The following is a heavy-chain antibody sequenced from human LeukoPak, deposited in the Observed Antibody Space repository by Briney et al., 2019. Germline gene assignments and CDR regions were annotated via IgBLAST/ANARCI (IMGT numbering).Heavy chain of an antibody. CDR3: AKVRDTAPSYYFDY. CDR2: ISGSGGST. Sequence: PGGSLRLSCAASGFTFSSYAMSWVRRAPGKGLEWVSAISGSGGSTYYADSVKGRFTISRDNSKNTPYLQMNSLRAEDTAVYYCAKVRDTAPSYYFDYWGQGTLVTVSS. V-gene: IGHV3-23*01. CDR1: GFTFSSYA. J-gene: IGHJ4*02. D-gene: IGHD5-18*01.